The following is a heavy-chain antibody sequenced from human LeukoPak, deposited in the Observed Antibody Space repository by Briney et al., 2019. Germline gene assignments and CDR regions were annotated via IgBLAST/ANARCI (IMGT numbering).Heavy chain of an antibody. Sequence: ASVKVSCNASGYTFTSYAMHWVRQAPGQRLEWMGWINAGNGNTKYSQKFQGRVTITRDTSASTAYMELSSLRSDDTAVYYCARESVRSHYYDSSGYYFWGQGTLVTVSS. CDR3: ARESVRSHYYDSSGYYF. CDR2: INAGNGNT. CDR1: GYTFTSYA. J-gene: IGHJ4*02. V-gene: IGHV1-3*01. D-gene: IGHD3-22*01.